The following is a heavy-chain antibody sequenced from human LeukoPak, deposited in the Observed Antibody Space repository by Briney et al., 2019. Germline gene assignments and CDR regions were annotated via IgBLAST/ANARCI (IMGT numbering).Heavy chain of an antibody. CDR3: ARGVEGDIVVVPAAHGRYYFDY. CDR2: IYYSGST. J-gene: IGHJ4*02. V-gene: IGHV4-59*08. CDR1: GGSISSYY. Sequence: SETLSLTCTVSGGSISSYYWSWIRQPPGKGLEWIGYIYYSGSTNYNPSLKSRVTISVDTSKNQFSLKLSSVTAADTAVYYCARGVEGDIVVVPAAHGRYYFDYWGQGTLVTVSS. D-gene: IGHD2-2*01.